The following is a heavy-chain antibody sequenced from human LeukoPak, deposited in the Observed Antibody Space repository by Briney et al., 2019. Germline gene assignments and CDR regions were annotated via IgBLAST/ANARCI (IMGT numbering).Heavy chain of an antibody. CDR2: IYPGDSDT. Sequence: GESLKISCKGSGYSFTSYWIGWVRQMPGKGLEWMGIIYPGDSDTRYSPSFQGQVTISADKSISTAYLQWSSLKASDTAMYYCARSKTPSSPSYYYYGMDVWGQGTTVTVSS. CDR3: ARSKTPSSPSYYYYGMDV. V-gene: IGHV5-51*01. J-gene: IGHJ6*02. CDR1: GYSFTSYW.